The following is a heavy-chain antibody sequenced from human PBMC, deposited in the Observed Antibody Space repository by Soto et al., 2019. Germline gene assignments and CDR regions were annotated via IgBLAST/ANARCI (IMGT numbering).Heavy chain of an antibody. CDR3: ARERQQQLVQGPSDAFDI. D-gene: IGHD6-13*01. Sequence: QVQLVESGGGVVQPGRSLRLSCAASGFTFSSYAMHWVRQAPGKGLEWVAVISYDGSNKYYADSVKGRFTIARDNSKNTLYLQMNSLRAEDTAVYYCARERQQQLVQGPSDAFDIWGQGTMVTVSS. CDR1: GFTFSSYA. J-gene: IGHJ3*02. CDR2: ISYDGSNK. V-gene: IGHV3-30-3*01.